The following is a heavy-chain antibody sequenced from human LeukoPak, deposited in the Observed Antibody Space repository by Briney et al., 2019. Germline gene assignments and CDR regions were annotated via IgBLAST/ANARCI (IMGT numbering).Heavy chain of an antibody. J-gene: IGHJ4*02. Sequence: GGSLRLSCVGSGFMFSSYAMSWVRQAPGKGLEWVSSISRSGGGSYYADSVKGRFTISRDNSKNTLYLQMNSLRAEDTAMYYCAKAARTTVTYSFDSWGQGTLVTVSS. CDR3: AKAARTTVTYSFDS. CDR1: GFMFSSYA. D-gene: IGHD4-17*01. CDR2: ISRSGGGS. V-gene: IGHV3-23*01.